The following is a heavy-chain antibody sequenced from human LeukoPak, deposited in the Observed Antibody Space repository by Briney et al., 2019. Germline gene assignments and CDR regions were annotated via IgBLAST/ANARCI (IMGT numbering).Heavy chain of an antibody. J-gene: IGHJ6*03. D-gene: IGHD3-10*01. Sequence: WGSLRLSCAASGFTFDDYCMSWVRQPPGKGLEWIGEINHRGSTNYNPSLKSRVTISVDTSKNQVSLKLSSVTAADTAVYYCARRVGRWFGERAYYYNYMDVWGKGTTVTISS. V-gene: IGHV4-34*01. CDR3: ARRVGRWFGERAYYYNYMDV. CDR2: INHRGST. CDR1: GFTFDDYC.